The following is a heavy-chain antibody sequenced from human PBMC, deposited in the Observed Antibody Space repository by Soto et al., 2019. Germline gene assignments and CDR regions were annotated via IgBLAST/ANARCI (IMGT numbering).Heavy chain of an antibody. CDR3: ARSSGYHDTYPTNQYFHH. Sequence: PGGSLRLSCAASGFTFSTYWMSWVRQAPGKGLEWVANINQDGSEKYYVDSVKGRFTISRDNARNSLYLQVNSLRADDMAMFYCARSSGYHDTYPTNQYFHHWGHGTLVTVSS. V-gene: IGHV3-7*01. CDR1: GFTFSTYW. CDR2: INQDGSEK. D-gene: IGHD3-22*01. J-gene: IGHJ1*01.